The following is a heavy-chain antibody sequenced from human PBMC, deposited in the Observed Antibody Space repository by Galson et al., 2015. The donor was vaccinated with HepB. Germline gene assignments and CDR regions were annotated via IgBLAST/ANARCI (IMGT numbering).Heavy chain of an antibody. CDR1: GFTFSSYA. Sequence: SLRLSCAASGFTFSSYAMSWVRQAPGKGLEWVSAISGSGGSTYYADSVKSRFTISRDNSKNTLYLQMNSLRAEDTAVYYCANADSGGWVGLDYWGQGTLVTVSS. D-gene: IGHD3-10*01. CDR2: ISGSGGST. CDR3: ANADSGGWVGLDY. J-gene: IGHJ4*02. V-gene: IGHV3-23*01.